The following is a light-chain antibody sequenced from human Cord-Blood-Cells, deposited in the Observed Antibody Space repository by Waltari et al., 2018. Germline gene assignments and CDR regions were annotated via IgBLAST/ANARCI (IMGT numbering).Light chain of an antibody. CDR3: QQTNSFPRT. J-gene: IGKJ1*01. Sequence: IQMTQSPDSVSAFVGGRVASTFRASQGISSWLAWYQQKPGKDPKLLIYAASSWQSGVPSRFSGNGSGADFTLTISSLQPEDFATYYCQQTNSFPRTFGQGTKVEIK. CDR1: QGISSW. V-gene: IGKV1-12*01. CDR2: AAS.